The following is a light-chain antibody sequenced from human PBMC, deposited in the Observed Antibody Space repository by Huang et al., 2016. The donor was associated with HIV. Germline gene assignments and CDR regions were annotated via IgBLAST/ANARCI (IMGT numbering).Light chain of an antibody. V-gene: IGKV3-15*01. J-gene: IGKJ1*01. CDR2: GAS. CDR3: QQYNNWPRT. Sequence: EIVMTQSPATLSVSPGERATRSCRASQSVSSNLAWYQQKPGQAPRLLIYGASTRATGIPARFSGSGSGTEFTLTISSLQSEDVAVYYCQQYNNWPRTFGQGTKVEIK. CDR1: QSVSSN.